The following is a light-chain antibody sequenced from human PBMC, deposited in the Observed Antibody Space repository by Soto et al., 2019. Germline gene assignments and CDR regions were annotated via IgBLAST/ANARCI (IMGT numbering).Light chain of an antibody. CDR1: QSVSSSY. CDR3: QQYMSSVT. Sequence: EIVLTQSPGTLSLSPGERATLSCRASQSVSSSYLAWYQQKPGQAPRLLIYGASRRATGVPDRFSGSGSGTDFILSISRLDPEDFAVYYCQQYMSSVTFGQGTKVEIK. J-gene: IGKJ1*01. V-gene: IGKV3-20*01. CDR2: GAS.